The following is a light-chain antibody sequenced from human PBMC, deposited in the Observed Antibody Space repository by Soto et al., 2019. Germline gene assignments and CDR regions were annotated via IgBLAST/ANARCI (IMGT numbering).Light chain of an antibody. CDR2: DVK. CDR1: SSDVGGYNY. J-gene: IGLJ1*01. Sequence: QSALTQPRSVSGSPGQSVTISCTGTSSDVGGYNYVSWYQQHPGRAPRVMIYDVKTRPSGVPDRFSGSKSGNTASLTISELQAEDEADYYCCSYAGEYTFVFGTGTKLTVL. CDR3: CSYAGEYTFV. V-gene: IGLV2-11*01.